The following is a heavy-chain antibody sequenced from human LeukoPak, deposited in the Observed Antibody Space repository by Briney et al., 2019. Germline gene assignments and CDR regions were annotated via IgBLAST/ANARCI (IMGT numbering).Heavy chain of an antibody. CDR2: ISPSASHR. V-gene: IGHV3-23*01. CDR3: VKDRFGSFDP. CDR1: GFPFSDHA. Sequence: GGSLRLSCAASGFPFSDHAMTWVRQAPGKGLEWVAAISPSASHRYYADFVGGRFTISRDNSKNTLDLQMSSLRAEDTAVYYCVKDRFGSFDPWGQGTLVTVSS. J-gene: IGHJ5*02. D-gene: IGHD5-18*01.